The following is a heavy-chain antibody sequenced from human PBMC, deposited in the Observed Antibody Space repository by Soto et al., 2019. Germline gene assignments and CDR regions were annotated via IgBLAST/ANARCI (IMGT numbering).Heavy chain of an antibody. D-gene: IGHD1-7*01. Sequence: HTLSLTCPISGDSVSSNSAAWNWIRLSPSRGLEWLSRTYYRSRWYNDYAVSVRSRITVNPDTSKNQFSLQLTSVTPEDTAVYYCAGTTSNYWYYMDVWGKETMLT. V-gene: IGHV6-1*01. J-gene: IGHJ6*03. CDR1: GDSVSSNSAA. CDR2: TYYRSRWYN. CDR3: AGTTSNYWYYMDV.